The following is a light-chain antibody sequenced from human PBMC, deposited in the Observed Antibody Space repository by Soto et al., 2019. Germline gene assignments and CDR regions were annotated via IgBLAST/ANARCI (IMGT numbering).Light chain of an antibody. CDR1: SSNIGAGFD. Sequence: QSVLTQPPSVSGAPRQRVTISCTGSSSNIGAGFDVHWYQQLPGEAPKLLIYGNTNRPSGVPDRFSGSKSGTSASLAITGLQVEDAADYYCQSFDSSLSGYVFGTGTKVTVL. CDR2: GNT. V-gene: IGLV1-40*01. J-gene: IGLJ1*01. CDR3: QSFDSSLSGYV.